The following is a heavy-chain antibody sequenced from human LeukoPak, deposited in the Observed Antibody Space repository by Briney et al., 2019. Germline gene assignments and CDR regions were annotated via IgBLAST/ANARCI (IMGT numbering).Heavy chain of an antibody. CDR2: ISSSSNYI. D-gene: IGHD3-3*01. J-gene: IGHJ4*02. Sequence: TGGSLRLSCAASGFTFSSYGMHWVRQAPGKGLEWVSSISSSSNYIHYADSVKGRFTISRDNAKNSLYLQMNSLRAEDTAVYYCARVVDYDFWSGYQYWGQGTLVTVSS. CDR3: ARVVDYDFWSGYQY. V-gene: IGHV3-21*01. CDR1: GFTFSSYG.